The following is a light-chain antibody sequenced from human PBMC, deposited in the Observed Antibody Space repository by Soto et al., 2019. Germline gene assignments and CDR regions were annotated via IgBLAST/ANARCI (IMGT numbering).Light chain of an antibody. CDR1: QGISSY. J-gene: IGKJ1*01. V-gene: IGKV1-8*01. CDR3: QQLNSYPPLT. CDR2: AAS. Sequence: AIRMTQSPSSFSASTGDRVTITCRASQGISSYLAWYQQKPGKAPKLLIYAASTLQSGVPSRFSGSESGTDFTLTISSLQTEDFATYYCQQLNSYPPLTFGQGTKVDI.